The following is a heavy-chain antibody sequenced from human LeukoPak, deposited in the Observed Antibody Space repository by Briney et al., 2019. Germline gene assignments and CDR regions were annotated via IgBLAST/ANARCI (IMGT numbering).Heavy chain of an antibody. D-gene: IGHD6-13*01. V-gene: IGHV3-74*01. J-gene: IGHJ6*03. CDR3: ARETAAGDYYYYYMDV. CDR2: INSDGSST. CDR1: GFTFSSYW. Sequence: PGGSLRLSCAASGFTFSSYWMHWVRQAPGKGLVWVSRINSDGSSTSYADSVKGRFTISRDNAKNTLYLQMNSLRAEDTAVYYCARETAAGDYYYYYMDVWAKGPRSPSP.